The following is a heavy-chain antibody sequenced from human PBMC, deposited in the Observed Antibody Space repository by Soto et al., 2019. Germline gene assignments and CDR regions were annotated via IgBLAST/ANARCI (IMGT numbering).Heavy chain of an antibody. V-gene: IGHV4-30-2*06. CDR2: IYHSGST. Sequence: LSLTCSVSGGTITSGRSSWNWIRQSPGKGLEWIAYIYHSGSTYYNPSLKSRVTISVDRSENQFSLKLTSVTAADTAVYYCVRESVASGPNYFDTWGPGTLVTVSS. CDR3: VRESVASGPNYFDT. D-gene: IGHD6-6*01. CDR1: GGTITSGRSS. J-gene: IGHJ5*02.